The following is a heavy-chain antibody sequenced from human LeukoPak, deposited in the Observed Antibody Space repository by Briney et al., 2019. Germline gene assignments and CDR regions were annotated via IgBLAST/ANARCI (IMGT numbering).Heavy chain of an antibody. V-gene: IGHV3-7*03. J-gene: IGHJ3*02. D-gene: IGHD2-21*01. Sequence: TGGSLRLSCAASGFTFSSYGMHWVRQAPGKGLEWVANIKQDGSEKYYVDSVKGRFTISRDNAKNSLFLQMNSLRAEDTAVYYCARDCGILRIDCGDSLDIWGQGTMVTVSS. CDR1: GFTFSSYG. CDR2: IKQDGSEK. CDR3: ARDCGILRIDCGDSLDI.